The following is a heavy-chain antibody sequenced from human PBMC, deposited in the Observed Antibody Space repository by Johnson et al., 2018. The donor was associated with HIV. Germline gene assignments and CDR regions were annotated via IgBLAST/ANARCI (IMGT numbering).Heavy chain of an antibody. D-gene: IGHD3-9*01. CDR1: GFTLSDYW. CDR3: ARGYILTGYSGAFDL. Sequence: VQLVESGGGVVQPGRSLRLSCAAYGFTLSDYWMHWVRPAPGKGLEWVSVIYSGGRTYYTGAVKGRFTISRDNAKNSLSLQMNSLRAEDTAVYYFARGYILTGYSGAFDLWGQGTMVTVSS. V-gene: IGHV3-66*01. J-gene: IGHJ3*01. CDR2: IYSGGRT.